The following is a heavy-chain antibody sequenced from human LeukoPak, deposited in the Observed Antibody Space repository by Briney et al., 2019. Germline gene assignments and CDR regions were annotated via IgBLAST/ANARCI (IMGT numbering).Heavy chain of an antibody. CDR1: GDSISSGYY. D-gene: IGHD1-26*01. V-gene: IGHV4-38-2*02. J-gene: IGHJ4*02. Sequence: SETLSLTCTVSGDSISSGYYWGWIRQPPGKGLEWLGSIYHSGSTYYNPSLKSRVTISVDTSKNQFSLKLSSVTAADTAVYYCARDLSGTSSYWGQGTLVTVSS. CDR3: ARDLSGTSSY. CDR2: IYHSGST.